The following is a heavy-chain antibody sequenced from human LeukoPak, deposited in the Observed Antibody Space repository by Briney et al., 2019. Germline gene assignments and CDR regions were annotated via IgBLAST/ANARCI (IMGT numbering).Heavy chain of an antibody. V-gene: IGHV3-74*01. Sequence: GGSLRLSCAASRFTFTNSWMHWVRQAPGKGLVWVSRINSDGSSTTYADFVKGRFTISRDNAKNTLYLQMNSLRAEDTAVYYCARYCSTTSCYRGFDPWGQGTLVTVSS. CDR3: ARYCSTTSCYRGFDP. CDR1: RFTFTNSW. CDR2: INSDGSST. D-gene: IGHD2-2*01. J-gene: IGHJ5*02.